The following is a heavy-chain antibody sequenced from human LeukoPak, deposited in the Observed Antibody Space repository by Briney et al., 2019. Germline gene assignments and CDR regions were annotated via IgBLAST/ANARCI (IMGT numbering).Heavy chain of an antibody. CDR1: GGTFSSYA. J-gene: IGHJ6*02. Sequence: GASVKVSCKASGGTFSSYAISWVRQAPGQGLEWMGRIIPILGIANYAQKFQGRVTITADKSTSTAYMELSSLRSEDTAAYYCARELGPRYSSSWYAGGRAPNGQAEYYYYGMDVWGQGTTVTVSS. CDR3: ARELGPRYSSSWYAGGRAPNGQAEYYYYGMDV. CDR2: IIPILGIA. V-gene: IGHV1-69*04. D-gene: IGHD6-13*01.